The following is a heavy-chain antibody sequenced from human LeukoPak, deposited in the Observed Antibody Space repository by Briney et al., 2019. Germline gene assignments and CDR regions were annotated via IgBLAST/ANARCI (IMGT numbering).Heavy chain of an antibody. CDR1: GGSINSSGYS. D-gene: IGHD1-1*01. Sequence: KPSETLSLTCTVSGGSINSSGYSWGWIRQPPGKGLQWIGSIYYSGSTYYNPSLKSRLTISVDTSKNQFSLKLSSVTAADTAVYYCARRRNDGIVFDYWGQGTLVTVSS. J-gene: IGHJ4*02. CDR3: ARRRNDGIVFDY. CDR2: IYYSGST. V-gene: IGHV4-39*01.